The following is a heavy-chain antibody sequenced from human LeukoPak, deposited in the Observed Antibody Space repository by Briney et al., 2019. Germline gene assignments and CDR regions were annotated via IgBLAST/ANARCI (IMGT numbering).Heavy chain of an antibody. J-gene: IGHJ4*02. Sequence: GGSLRLSCSASGFTFTTYGMNWVRQAPGKGLEWVSGIGGSGIRTYYADSVKGRFTISRDNAKNSLYLQMNSLRAEDTALYYCAKGYGSGSYSYYFDYWGQGTLVTVSS. D-gene: IGHD3-10*01. CDR3: AKGYGSGSYSYYFDY. CDR2: IGGSGIRT. CDR1: GFTFTTYG. V-gene: IGHV3-23*01.